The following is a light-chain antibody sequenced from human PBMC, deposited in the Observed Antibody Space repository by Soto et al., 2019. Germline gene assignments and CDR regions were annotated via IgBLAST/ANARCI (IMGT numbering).Light chain of an antibody. CDR3: SSKTSSSTLVV. V-gene: IGLV2-14*03. Sequence: QSALTQPASVSGSPGQSITISCTGTSSDVGAYNYVSWYQQHPGKAPKVMIYDVSNRPSGVSNRFSGSKSGNTASLSISGLQAEDEADYYCSSKTSSSTLVVFGGGTKVTVL. CDR2: DVS. J-gene: IGLJ2*01. CDR1: SSDVGAYNY.